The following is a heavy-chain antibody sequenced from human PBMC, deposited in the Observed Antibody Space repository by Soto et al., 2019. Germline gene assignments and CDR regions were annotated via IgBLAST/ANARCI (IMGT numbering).Heavy chain of an antibody. D-gene: IGHD4-17*01. Sequence: GGSLRLSCAASGFTFSSYAMSWVRQAPGKGLEWVSAISGSGGSTYYADSVKGRFTIARDNSKNTLYLQMNSLRAEDTAVYYCAKVGPYYRTVTRFDYWGQGTLVTVSS. CDR1: GFTFSSYA. V-gene: IGHV3-23*01. CDR3: AKVGPYYRTVTRFDY. CDR2: ISGSGGST. J-gene: IGHJ4*02.